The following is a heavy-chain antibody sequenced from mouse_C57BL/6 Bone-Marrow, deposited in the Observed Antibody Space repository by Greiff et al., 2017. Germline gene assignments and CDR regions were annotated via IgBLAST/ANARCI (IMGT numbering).Heavy chain of an antibody. D-gene: IGHD1-1*01. J-gene: IGHJ1*03. CDR3: SRQVTTVLATKYFDV. CDR2: ISGGGGNT. CDR1: GYTFSSYT. V-gene: IGHV5-9*01. Sequence: EVQVVESGGGLVKPGGSLKLSCAASGYTFSSYTMSWVRQTPEKRLQWVAAISGGGGNTYYPDSVKGRVTISRDTDKNILYLQMSSLRSEDAALYYGSRQVTTVLATKYFDVWGTGTTVTVSS.